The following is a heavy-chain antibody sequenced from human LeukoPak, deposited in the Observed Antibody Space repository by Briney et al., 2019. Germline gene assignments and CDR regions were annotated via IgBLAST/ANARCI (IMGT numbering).Heavy chain of an antibody. D-gene: IGHD6-13*01. V-gene: IGHV1-69*13. CDR2: IIPIFGTT. CDR3: VTGIWQQLANTGNY. Sequence: ASVKVSCKTSGGTFNNYPISWVRQAPGQGLEWMGGIIPIFGTTNYAPKFQGRVTFTADESTSTVYMELSSLRSEDTAVYYCVTGIWQQLANTGNYWGQGTLVTVSS. J-gene: IGHJ4*02. CDR1: GGTFNNYP.